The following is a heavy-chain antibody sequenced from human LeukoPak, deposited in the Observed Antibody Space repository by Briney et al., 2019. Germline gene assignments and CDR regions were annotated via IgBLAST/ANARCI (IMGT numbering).Heavy chain of an antibody. J-gene: IGHJ4*02. CDR3: ARLYYDFWSGYLDY. CDR1: GGSISSSSYY. CDR2: IYYSGST. D-gene: IGHD3-3*01. V-gene: IGHV4-39*01. Sequence: SETLSLTCTVSGGSISSSSYYWGWIRQPPGKGLEWIGSIYYSGSTYYNPSLKSRVTISVDTSKNQFSLKLSSVTAADTVVYYCARLYYDFWSGYLDYWGQGTLVTVSS.